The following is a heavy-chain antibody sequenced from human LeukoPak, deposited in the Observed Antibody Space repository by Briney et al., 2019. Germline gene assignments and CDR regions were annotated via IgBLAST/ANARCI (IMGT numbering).Heavy chain of an antibody. CDR2: IIPIFGTA. Sequence: SVKVSCKASGGTFSSYAISWVRQAPGQGLGWMGRIIPIFGTANYAQKFQGRVTITTDESTSTAYMELSSLRSEDTAVYYCAIVVVPANMDVWGKGTTVTVSS. CDR1: GGTFSSYA. CDR3: AIVVVPANMDV. V-gene: IGHV1-69*05. J-gene: IGHJ6*03. D-gene: IGHD2-2*01.